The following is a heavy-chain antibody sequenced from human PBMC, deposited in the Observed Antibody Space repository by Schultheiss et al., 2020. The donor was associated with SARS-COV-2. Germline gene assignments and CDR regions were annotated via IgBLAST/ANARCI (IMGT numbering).Heavy chain of an antibody. Sequence: GGSLRLSCAASGFTFSNAWMSWVRQAPGKGLEWVGRIKSKTDGGTTDYAAPVKGRFTISRDDSKNTLYLQMNSLKTEDTAVYYCAREVAMVRDEYYYYGMDVWGQGTTVTVSS. CDR1: GFTFSNAW. D-gene: IGHD3-10*01. V-gene: IGHV3-15*01. CDR3: AREVAMVRDEYYYYGMDV. J-gene: IGHJ6*02. CDR2: IKSKTDGGTT.